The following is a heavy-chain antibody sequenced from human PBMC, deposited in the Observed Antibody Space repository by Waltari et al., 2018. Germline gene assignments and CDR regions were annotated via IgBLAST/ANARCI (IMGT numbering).Heavy chain of an antibody. Sequence: EVQLVESGGGLVQPGGSLRLSCAASGFTFSSYWMHWVRQAPGKGLVWVSRINTDGSSTSYADSVKGRFTISRDNAKNTLYLQLNSLRAEDTAVYYCARAELNGEDYMDVWGKGTTVTVSS. CDR3: ARAELNGEDYMDV. V-gene: IGHV3-74*01. D-gene: IGHD2-8*01. J-gene: IGHJ6*03. CDR2: INTDGSST. CDR1: GFTFSSYW.